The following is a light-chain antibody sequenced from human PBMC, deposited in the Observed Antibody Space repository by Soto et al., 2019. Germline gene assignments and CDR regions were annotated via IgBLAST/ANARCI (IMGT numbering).Light chain of an antibody. CDR1: QSVSGNY. J-gene: IGKJ4*01. CDR2: GAS. Sequence: EIVMTQSPGTLSLSPGERATLSCRASQSVSGNYLAWYHQKPGQAPRLLIYGASNRVTCSPHRFSGSGSGTDFTRTISRLEPEEFAVYYCQKYGGSITLGGGTKVEIK. CDR3: QKYGGSIT. V-gene: IGKV3-20*01.